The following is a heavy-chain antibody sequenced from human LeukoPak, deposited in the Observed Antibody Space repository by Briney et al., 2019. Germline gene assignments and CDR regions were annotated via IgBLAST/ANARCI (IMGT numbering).Heavy chain of an antibody. CDR1: GGSLTNYY. CDR2: IYSSGST. V-gene: IGHV4-4*07. CDR3: ANELRDYPGQEY. J-gene: IGHJ4*02. Sequence: PSETLSLTCTVSGGSLTNYYWSWIRQPAGKGLEWIGRIYSSGSTNFNPSLKSRVTISLDKSKNQFSLKLSSVTAADTAVYYCANELRDYPGQEYWGQGTLVTVSS. D-gene: IGHD4-17*01.